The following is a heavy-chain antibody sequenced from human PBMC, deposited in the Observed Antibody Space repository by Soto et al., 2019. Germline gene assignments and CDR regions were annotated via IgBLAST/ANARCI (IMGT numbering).Heavy chain of an antibody. CDR3: ARHVGHWGWGY. CDR1: DGSISGYY. J-gene: IGHJ4*02. CDR2: IHYTGGT. Sequence: QVQLQESGPGLAKPSETLSLTCTVSDGSISGYYWSWIRQAPGRGLEWIGDIHYTGGTKYHPSLKSRVTISVDTSNNQFSLKLNSVNAADTAVYFCARHVGHWGWGYWGQGTLVTVSS. V-gene: IGHV4-59*08. D-gene: IGHD7-27*01.